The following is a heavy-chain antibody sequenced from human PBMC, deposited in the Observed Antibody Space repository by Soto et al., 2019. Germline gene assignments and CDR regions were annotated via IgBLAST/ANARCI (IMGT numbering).Heavy chain of an antibody. CDR1: GFTFSSYG. J-gene: IGHJ5*02. CDR3: AKDFPSYYDILTGYLGYNWFDP. D-gene: IGHD3-9*01. V-gene: IGHV3-30*18. Sequence: GGSRRLSWAASGFTFSSYGMHWVRQAPGKGLGWVAVISYDGSNKYYADSVNGRFTISRDNSKNTLYLQMNSLRAEDTAVYYCAKDFPSYYDILTGYLGYNWFDPWGQGTLVTVSS. CDR2: ISYDGSNK.